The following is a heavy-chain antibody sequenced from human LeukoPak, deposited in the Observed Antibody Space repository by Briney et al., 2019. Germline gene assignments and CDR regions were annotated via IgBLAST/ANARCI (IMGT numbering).Heavy chain of an antibody. CDR3: ARGDSNYGPYYFDY. Sequence: PGGSLRLSCAASGFTVSSNYMSWVRQAPGKRLEWVSVIYSGGSKYYADSVKGRFTFSRNNSKNTLYLQINSLRAEDTAVYYCARGDSNYGPYYFDYWGQAALVTVSS. CDR2: IYSGGSK. V-gene: IGHV3-53*01. J-gene: IGHJ4*02. CDR1: GFTVSSNY. D-gene: IGHD4-11*01.